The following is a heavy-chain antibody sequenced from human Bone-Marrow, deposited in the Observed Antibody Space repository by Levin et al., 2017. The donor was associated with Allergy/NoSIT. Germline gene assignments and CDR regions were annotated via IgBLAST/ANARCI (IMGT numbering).Heavy chain of an antibody. D-gene: IGHD3-16*02. V-gene: IGHV3-23*01. Sequence: GGSLRLSCAASGLTFSSYAMSWVRQAPGKGLEWVSAISGSGGSTFYADSVKGRFTISRDNSKNTLYLQMNSLRAEDAAVYYCAKVSSNYDYVWGSYRAFDYWGQGTLVTVSS. CDR3: AKVSSNYDYVWGSYRAFDY. J-gene: IGHJ4*02. CDR2: ISGSGGST. CDR1: GLTFSSYA.